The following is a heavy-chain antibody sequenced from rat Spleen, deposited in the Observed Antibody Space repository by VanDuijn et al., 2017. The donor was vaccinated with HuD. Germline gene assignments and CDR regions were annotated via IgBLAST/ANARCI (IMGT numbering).Heavy chain of an antibody. CDR2: IWNTGGT. CDR1: GFSLTSSN. V-gene: IGHV2-41*01. CDR3: ARDNSGSADY. D-gene: IGHD4-3*01. Sequence: QVQLKESGPGLVQPSQTLSLTCTVAGFSLTSSNVHWVRQPPGKGLAWMGVIWNTGGTRYNSALKSRLSISKDTSKSQVFLKMNSLQTEDTATYYCARDNSGSADYWGQGVMVTVSS. J-gene: IGHJ2*01.